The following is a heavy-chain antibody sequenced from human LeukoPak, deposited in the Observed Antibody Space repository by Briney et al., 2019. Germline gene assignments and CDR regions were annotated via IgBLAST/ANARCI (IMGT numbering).Heavy chain of an antibody. CDR2: INHSGST. CDR1: GGSFSGYY. CDR3: ARLDSIHLITY. D-gene: IGHD3-16*01. Sequence: SETLSLTCAVYGGSFSGYYWSWIRQPPGKGPEWIGEINHSGSTYYNPSLKSRVTISVDTSKNQFSLKLSSVTAADTAVYYCARLDSIHLITYWGQGTLVTVSS. J-gene: IGHJ4*02. V-gene: IGHV4-34*01.